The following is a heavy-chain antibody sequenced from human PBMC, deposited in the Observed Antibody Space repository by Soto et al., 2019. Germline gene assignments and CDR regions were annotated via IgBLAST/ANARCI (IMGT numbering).Heavy chain of an antibody. D-gene: IGHD2-15*01. J-gene: IGHJ5*02. CDR3: AKRLRKVPIPGPWFDP. CDR1: EYTFANQW. Sequence: GESLKISCKGSEYTFANQWIGWVRQMPGKGLEWMGIISPHSSETLYSPSVQGQVTISVDKSISTVYLQWSSLKASDTAMYYCAKRLRKVPIPGPWFDPWGQATLVTVSS. CDR2: ISPHSSET. V-gene: IGHV5-51*01.